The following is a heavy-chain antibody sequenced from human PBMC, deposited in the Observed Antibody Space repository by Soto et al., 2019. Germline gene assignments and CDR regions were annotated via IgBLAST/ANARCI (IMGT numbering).Heavy chain of an antibody. Sequence: QLQLQESGPGLVKPSETLSLTCTVSGGSISSSSYYWGWIRQPPGKGLEWIGSIYYSGSTYYNPSLKRRVTISVDTSKNQFSLKLSSVTAADTAVYYCARLDKYCSGSYSAEPFDYWGQGTLVTVSS. D-gene: IGHD3-10*01. CDR2: IYYSGST. J-gene: IGHJ4*02. CDR1: GGSISSSSYY. V-gene: IGHV4-39*01. CDR3: ARLDKYCSGSYSAEPFDY.